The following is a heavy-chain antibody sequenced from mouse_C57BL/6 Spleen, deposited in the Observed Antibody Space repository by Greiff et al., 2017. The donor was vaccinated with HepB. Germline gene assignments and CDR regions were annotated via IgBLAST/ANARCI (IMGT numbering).Heavy chain of an antibody. CDR2: IDPSDSYT. CDR3: ARGERTDY. V-gene: IGHV1-50*01. J-gene: IGHJ2*01. CDR1: GYTFTSYW. Sequence: QVQLQQSGAELVKPGASVKLSCKASGYTFTSYWMQWVKQRPGQGLEWIGEIDPSDSYTNYNQKFKGKATLTVDTSSSTAYMQLSSLTSEDSAVYYCARGERTDYWGQGTTLTVSS.